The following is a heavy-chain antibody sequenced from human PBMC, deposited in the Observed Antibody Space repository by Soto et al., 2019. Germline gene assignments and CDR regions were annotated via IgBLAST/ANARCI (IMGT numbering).Heavy chain of an antibody. CDR2: MNAKSGDT. J-gene: IGHJ6*02. D-gene: IGHD3-16*01. CDR3: ARGNPFNYAGFDV. V-gene: IGHV1-8*01. Sequence: QAHLEQSGAEVKRPGASVKVSCKAYGYTFSDFDINWVRQASGQGPEWMGWMNAKSGDTFFAQRFQGKINITWDTSLSTAYMEVGSLTSDVTAMYYCARGNPFNYAGFDVWGQGTTVAVSS. CDR1: GYTFSDFD.